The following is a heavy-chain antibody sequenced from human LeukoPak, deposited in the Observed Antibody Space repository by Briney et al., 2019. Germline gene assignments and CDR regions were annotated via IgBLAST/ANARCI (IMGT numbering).Heavy chain of an antibody. D-gene: IGHD3-22*01. Sequence: PGGSLRLSCAASGFTFSSYGIHWVRQAPGKGLEWVALIRYDGSSKYYADSVKGRFTISRDNSKNTLYLQMNSLRAEDTAVYYCARSDDSSDSSFKTFDYWGQGTLVTVSS. J-gene: IGHJ4*02. CDR2: IRYDGSSK. CDR1: GFTFSSYG. V-gene: IGHV3-30*02. CDR3: ARSDDSSDSSFKTFDY.